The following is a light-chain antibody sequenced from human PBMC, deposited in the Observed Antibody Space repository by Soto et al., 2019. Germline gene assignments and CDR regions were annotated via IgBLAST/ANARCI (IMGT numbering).Light chain of an antibody. CDR1: DSDIGLYYY. J-gene: IGLJ7*01. V-gene: IGLV2-14*01. Sequence: QSALTQPASVSGSPGQSITISCSGSDSDIGLYYYVSWYQHHPGNPPKLIIHEVNKRPSGVSDRFSGSESDDTASLTISGLRAEDEADYYCSSYTSRSTWLFGGGTQLTVL. CDR2: EVN. CDR3: SSYTSRSTWL.